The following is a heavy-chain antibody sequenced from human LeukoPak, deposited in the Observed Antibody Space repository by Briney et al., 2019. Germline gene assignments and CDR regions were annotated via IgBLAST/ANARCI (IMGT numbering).Heavy chain of an antibody. V-gene: IGHV1-3*01. Sequence: GASVKVSCKAPGYTFTSYAMHWVRQAPGQRLEWMGWINAGNGNTKYSQKFQGRVTITRDTSASTAYMELSSLRSEDTAVYYCARRYGDYPNWFDPWGQGTLVTVSS. CDR2: INAGNGNT. CDR3: ARRYGDYPNWFDP. D-gene: IGHD4-17*01. J-gene: IGHJ5*02. CDR1: GYTFTSYA.